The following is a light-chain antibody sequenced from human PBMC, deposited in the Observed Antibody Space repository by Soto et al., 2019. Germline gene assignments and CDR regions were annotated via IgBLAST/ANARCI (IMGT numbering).Light chain of an antibody. V-gene: IGKV1-39*01. CDR2: AAS. CDR3: QQSYTTPRLS. J-gene: IGKJ4*01. Sequence: DIQMTQSPSSLSASVGDKLTITCRANQSITNFLNWYQKKPGEVPKLLIYAASRLESGVPSRFSGSGSATDFALTINTLQPEDFATYYCQQSYTTPRLSFGGGTRVEFK. CDR1: QSITNF.